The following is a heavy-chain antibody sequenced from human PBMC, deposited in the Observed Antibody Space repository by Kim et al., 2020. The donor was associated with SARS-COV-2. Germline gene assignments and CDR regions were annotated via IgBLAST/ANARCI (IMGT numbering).Heavy chain of an antibody. CDR2: IYDDGTT. Sequence: GGSLRLSCAASGFTVSNSYMTWIRQAPGKGLEWVSVIYDDGTTYYADSVKGRFTISRDSPKNTPYLQMNSLSVEQTAMFYCAGGARFSGIVDCWGQGTL. CDR1: GFTVSNSY. D-gene: IGHD3-3*01. J-gene: IGHJ4*02. CDR3: AGGARFSGIVDC. V-gene: IGHV3-53*01.